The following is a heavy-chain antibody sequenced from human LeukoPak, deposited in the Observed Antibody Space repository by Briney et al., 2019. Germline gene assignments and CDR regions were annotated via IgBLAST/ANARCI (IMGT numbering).Heavy chain of an antibody. CDR2: IYPGDSDT. V-gene: IGHV5-51*01. J-gene: IGHJ1*01. D-gene: IGHD2-2*01. Sequence: GESLKISCKGSGYSFTSYWIGWVRHMPGKGLEWMGIIYPGDSDTRYSPSFQGQVTISADKSISTAYLQWSSLKASDTAMYYCASTVDCSSTSCLGDFQHWGQGTLVTVSS. CDR1: GYSFTSYW. CDR3: ASTVDCSSTSCLGDFQH.